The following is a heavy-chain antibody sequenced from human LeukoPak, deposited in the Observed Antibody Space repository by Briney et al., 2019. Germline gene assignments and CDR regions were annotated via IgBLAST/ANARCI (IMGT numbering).Heavy chain of an antibody. CDR2: ISAYNGNT. Sequence: ASVKVSFKASGYTFTSYGISWVRQAPGQGLEWMGWISAYNGNTNYAQKLQGRVTMTTDTSTSTAYMELRSLRSDDTAVYYCARARYYDILTWVPPFDYWGQGTLVTVSS. CDR1: GYTFTSYG. CDR3: ARARYYDILTWVPPFDY. J-gene: IGHJ4*02. V-gene: IGHV1-18*01. D-gene: IGHD3-9*01.